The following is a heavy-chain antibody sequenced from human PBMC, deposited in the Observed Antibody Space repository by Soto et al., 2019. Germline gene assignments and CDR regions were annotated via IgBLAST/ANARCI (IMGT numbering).Heavy chain of an antibody. J-gene: IGHJ4*02. CDR2: ISGSSSTI. CDR1: GFTFSSYS. CDR3: ARWNSYGYYFDY. V-gene: IGHV3-48*01. D-gene: IGHD5-18*01. Sequence: GGSLRLSCAASGFTFSSYSMNWVRQAPGKGLEWVSYISGSSSTIYYADSVKGRFTIPRDNAKNSLYLQMNSLRAEDTAVYYCARWNSYGYYFDYWGQGTLVTVSS.